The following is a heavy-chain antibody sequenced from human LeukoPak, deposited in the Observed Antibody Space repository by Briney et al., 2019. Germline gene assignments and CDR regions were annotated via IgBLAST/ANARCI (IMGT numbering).Heavy chain of an antibody. CDR1: GGSISSYY. J-gene: IGHJ3*02. V-gene: IGHV4-59*08. Sequence: SETLSLACTVSGGSISSYYWSWIRQPPEKGLEWIGYIYYSGSTNYNPSLKSRVTISGDTSKNQFSLKLSSVTAADTAVYYYARTYYYDSNGYPPRPRAFDIWGQGTMVTVSS. CDR3: ARTYYYDSNGYPPRPRAFDI. D-gene: IGHD3-22*01. CDR2: IYYSGST.